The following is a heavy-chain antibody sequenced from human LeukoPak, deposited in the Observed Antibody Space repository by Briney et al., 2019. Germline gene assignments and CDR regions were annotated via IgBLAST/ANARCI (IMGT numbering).Heavy chain of an antibody. CDR3: ARVRWNTDYYFDY. J-gene: IGHJ4*02. D-gene: IGHD1/OR15-1a*01. V-gene: IGHV3-11*01. Sequence: GGSLRLSCAASGFTFSDYYMSWIRQAPGKGLEWVSYISSSGSTIYYADSVKGRFTISRDNAKDSLCLQMNSLRAEDTAVYYCARVRWNTDYYFDYWGQGTLVTVSS. CDR2: ISSSGSTI. CDR1: GFTFSDYY.